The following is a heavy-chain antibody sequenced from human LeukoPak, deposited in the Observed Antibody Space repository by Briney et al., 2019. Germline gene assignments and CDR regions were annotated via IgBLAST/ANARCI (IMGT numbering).Heavy chain of an antibody. CDR1: GGSISSGGYY. CDR3: ARDSGSGGAFDI. D-gene: IGHD2-15*01. Sequence: SQTLSLTCTVSGGSISSGGYYWSWIRQHPGKGLEWIGYIYYSGSTHYNPSLKSRVTISVDTSKNQFSLKLSSVTAADTAVYYCARDSGSGGAFDIWGQGTMVTVSS. CDR2: IYYSGST. J-gene: IGHJ3*02. V-gene: IGHV4-31*03.